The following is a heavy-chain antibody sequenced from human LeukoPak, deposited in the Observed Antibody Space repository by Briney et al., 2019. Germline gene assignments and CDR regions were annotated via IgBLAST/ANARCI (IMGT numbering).Heavy chain of an antibody. D-gene: IGHD6-13*01. CDR1: GGSISSYY. J-gene: IGHJ4*02. CDR2: IHTSGST. Sequence: SETLSLTCIFSGGSISSYYWSWIRQPAGKGLEWIGRIHTSGSTNYNPSLKSRVTMSVDTSKNQFSLRLSSVTAADTAVYYCARVTGYMTEDYFDYWGQGTLITVSS. CDR3: ARVTGYMTEDYFDY. V-gene: IGHV4-4*07.